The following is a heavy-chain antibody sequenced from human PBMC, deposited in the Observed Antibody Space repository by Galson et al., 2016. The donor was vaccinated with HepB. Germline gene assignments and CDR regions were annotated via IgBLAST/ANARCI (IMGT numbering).Heavy chain of an antibody. CDR3: ARDGGLDYSRFDY. D-gene: IGHD4-11*01. Sequence: SLRLSCAASGVTFSDHYMDWVRQAPGRGLEWVGRILNKGHSYTTQYAASVEGRFTISRDDSKNSLYLQMNSRKTEDTAVYDCARDGGLDYSRFDYWGQGTLGPVSS. V-gene: IGHV3-72*01. J-gene: IGHJ4*02. CDR1: GVTFSDHY. CDR2: ILNKGHSYTT.